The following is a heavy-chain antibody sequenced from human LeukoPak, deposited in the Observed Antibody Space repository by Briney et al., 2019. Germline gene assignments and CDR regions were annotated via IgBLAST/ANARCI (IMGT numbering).Heavy chain of an antibody. V-gene: IGHV4-59*08. D-gene: IGHD1-26*01. Sequence: SETLSLTCTVSGGSISSYYWNWIRQPPGKGLEWIGYIYYSGSTNYNPSLKSRVTISVDTSKNQFSLKLSSVTAADTAVYYCARRTASGSYYLDYWGQGTLVTVSS. CDR1: GGSISSYY. CDR3: ARRTASGSYYLDY. CDR2: IYYSGST. J-gene: IGHJ4*02.